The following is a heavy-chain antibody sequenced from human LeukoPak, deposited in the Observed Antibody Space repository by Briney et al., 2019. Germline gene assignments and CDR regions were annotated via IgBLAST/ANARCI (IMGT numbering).Heavy chain of an antibody. D-gene: IGHD6-19*01. V-gene: IGHV4-34*01. Sequence: SETLSLTCAVLGGSFNNYYWSWIRQPPGKGLEWVGEINHSGSTTYNSSLKSRVIISVDTSRSQFSLNLNSVTAADTAVYYCARHRGSGWLFDYWGQGTLVTVSS. CDR3: ARHRGSGWLFDY. CDR1: GGSFNNYY. J-gene: IGHJ4*02. CDR2: INHSGST.